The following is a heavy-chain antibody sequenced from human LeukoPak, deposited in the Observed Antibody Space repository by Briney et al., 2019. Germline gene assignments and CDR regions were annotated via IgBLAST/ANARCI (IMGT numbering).Heavy chain of an antibody. CDR3: AKAGSWNSRLLAD. V-gene: IGHV3-23*01. J-gene: IGHJ4*02. CDR2: ISGSGGST. D-gene: IGHD3-3*02. Sequence: PXGSLRLSCAASGFPFSSYAMSWVRQAPGKGLEWVATISGSGGSTYYADSVEGRFTISRDNSKSTLYLQMTSLRAEDTAVYYCAKAGSWNSRLLADWGQGTLVTVSA. CDR1: GFPFSSYA.